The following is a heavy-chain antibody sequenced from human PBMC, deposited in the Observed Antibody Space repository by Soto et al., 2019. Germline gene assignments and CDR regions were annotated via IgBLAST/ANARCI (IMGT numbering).Heavy chain of an antibody. J-gene: IGHJ6*03. D-gene: IGHD2-2*01. CDR1: GGTFSSYT. CDR3: ARLVVPAAASSDMDV. CDR2: IIPILGIA. Sequence: SVKVSCKASGGTFSSYTISWVRQAPGQGLEWMGRIIPILGIANYAQKFQGRVTITADKSTSTAYMELSSLRSEDTAVYYCARLVVPAAASSDMDVWGKGTTVTVSS. V-gene: IGHV1-69*02.